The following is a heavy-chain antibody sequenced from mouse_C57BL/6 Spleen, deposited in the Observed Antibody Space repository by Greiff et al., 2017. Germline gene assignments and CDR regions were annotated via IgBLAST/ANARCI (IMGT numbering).Heavy chain of an antibody. Sequence: EVQLQQSGPELVKPGASVKIPCKASGYTFTDYNMDWVKQSHGKSLEWIGDINPNNGGTIYNQKFKGEATLTVDKSSSTAYMELRSLTSEDTAVYYCARSITTGYAMDYWGQGTSVTVSS. J-gene: IGHJ4*01. V-gene: IGHV1-18*01. CDR1: GYTFTDYN. CDR2: INPNNGGT. CDR3: ARSITTGYAMDY. D-gene: IGHD1-1*01.